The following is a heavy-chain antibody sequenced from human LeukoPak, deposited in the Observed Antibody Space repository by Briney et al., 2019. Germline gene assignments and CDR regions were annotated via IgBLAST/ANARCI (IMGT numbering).Heavy chain of an antibody. CDR3: ARNSVLRYFDWLPRGGDAAFDI. V-gene: IGHV4-30-4*08. J-gene: IGHJ3*02. D-gene: IGHD3-9*01. CDR1: GGSIRSSYYY. Sequence: SETLSLTCTVSGGSIRSSYYYWGWIRQPPGKGLEWIGYIYYSGSTYYNPSLKSRVTISVDTSKNQFSLKLSSVTAADTAVYYCARNSVLRYFDWLPRGGDAAFDIWGQGTMVTVSS. CDR2: IYYSGST.